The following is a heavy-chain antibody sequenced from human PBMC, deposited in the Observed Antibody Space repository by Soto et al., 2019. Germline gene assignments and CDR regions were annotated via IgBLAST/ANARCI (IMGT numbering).Heavy chain of an antibody. V-gene: IGHV1-18*01. CDR3: AREPPETPPDY. CDR1: GYTFSDYG. CDR2: ISAKNGNT. J-gene: IGHJ4*02. Sequence: QVQLVQSGADVKKPGASVKVSCKASGYTFSDYGISWVRQAPGQGLEWMGWISAKNGNTNFAQKFRGRVTMTTDTSTSTVYMELRSLKPDDTAVYYCAREPPETPPDYWGQGTLATVSS.